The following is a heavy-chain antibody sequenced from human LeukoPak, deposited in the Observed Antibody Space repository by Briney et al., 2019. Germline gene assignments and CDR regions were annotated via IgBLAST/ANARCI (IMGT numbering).Heavy chain of an antibody. Sequence: GGSLRLSCAASGFTFSGYWMSWVRQAPGKGLEWVANIKQDGSEKYYVDSVKGRFTISRDNAKNSLFLQMNSLRAEGTAVYYCARDWQWQQLDGDAFDIWGQGTMVTVSS. D-gene: IGHD6-13*01. CDR2: IKQDGSEK. V-gene: IGHV3-7*04. CDR1: GFTFSGYW. CDR3: ARDWQWQQLDGDAFDI. J-gene: IGHJ3*02.